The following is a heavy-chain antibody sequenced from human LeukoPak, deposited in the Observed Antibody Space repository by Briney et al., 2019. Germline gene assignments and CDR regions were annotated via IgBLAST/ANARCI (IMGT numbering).Heavy chain of an antibody. CDR3: ARVWTPYGNDAFDI. Sequence: GGSLRLSCAASGFTFSSYGMHWVRQAPGKGLEWVAFIRYDGSNKYYADSVKGRFTISRDNSKNTLYLQMNSLRAEDTAVYYCARVWTPYGNDAFDIWGQGTMVTVSS. D-gene: IGHD3/OR15-3a*01. CDR2: IRYDGSNK. CDR1: GFTFSSYG. J-gene: IGHJ3*02. V-gene: IGHV3-30*02.